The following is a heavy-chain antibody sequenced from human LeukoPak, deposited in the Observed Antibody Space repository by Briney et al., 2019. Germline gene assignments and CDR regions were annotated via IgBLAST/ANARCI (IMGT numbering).Heavy chain of an antibody. D-gene: IGHD5-12*01. CDR2: IYYSGST. CDR3: ARQIVADNFDY. V-gene: IGHV4-39*01. J-gene: IGHJ4*02. Sequence: SETLSLTCTVSGGSISSSSYYWGWLRQPPGKGLEWIGSIYYSGSTYYNPSLKSRVTISVDTSKNQFSLKLSSVTAADTAVYYCARQIVADNFDYWGQGTLVTVSS. CDR1: GGSISSSSYY.